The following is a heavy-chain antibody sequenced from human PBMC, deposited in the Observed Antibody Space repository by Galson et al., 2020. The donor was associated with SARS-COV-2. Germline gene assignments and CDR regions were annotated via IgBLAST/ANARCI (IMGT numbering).Heavy chain of an antibody. CDR3: ARDFMRWFPGVVISGGVDP. D-gene: IGHD3-3*01. CDR2: INPNSGGT. J-gene: IGHJ5*02. CDR1: GYTFTGYY. Sequence: ASVKVSCKASGYTFTGYYMHWVRQAPGQGLEWMGWINPNSGGTNYAQKFQGRVTMTRDTSISTAYMALSRLRADDTGVYYCARDFMRWFPGVVISGGVDPGGQGTLVTVAS. V-gene: IGHV1-2*02.